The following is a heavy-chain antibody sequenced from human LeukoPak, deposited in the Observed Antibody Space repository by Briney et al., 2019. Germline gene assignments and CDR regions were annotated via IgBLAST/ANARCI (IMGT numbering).Heavy chain of an antibody. CDR2: ISWNSGSI. Sequence: GGSLRLSCAASGFTFDDYAMHWVRPAPGKGLEWVSGISWNSGSIGYADSVKGRFTISRDNAKNSLYLQMNSLRAEDTALYYCVKDMGYEAHHYFDYWGQGTLVTVSS. CDR1: GFTFDDYA. CDR3: VKDMGYEAHHYFDY. V-gene: IGHV3-9*01. J-gene: IGHJ4*02. D-gene: IGHD5-12*01.